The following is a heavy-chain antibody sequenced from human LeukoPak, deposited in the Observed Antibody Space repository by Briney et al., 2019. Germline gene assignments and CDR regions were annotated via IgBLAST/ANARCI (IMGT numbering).Heavy chain of an antibody. Sequence: PSETLSLTCTVCGGSISSYYWSWSRQPAGKGGEWIGRIYTSGSTNYNPSLRSRVTISVDKSKHQFSLTLSSVTAAPTAVHYCATGGLAARPGYFDYWGQGTLVTVSS. CDR3: ATGGLAARPGYFDY. D-gene: IGHD6-6*01. CDR2: IYTSGST. V-gene: IGHV4-4*07. CDR1: GGSISSYY. J-gene: IGHJ4*02.